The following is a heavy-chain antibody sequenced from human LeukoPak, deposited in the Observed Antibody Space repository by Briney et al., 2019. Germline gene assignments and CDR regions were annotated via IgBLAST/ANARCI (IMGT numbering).Heavy chain of an antibody. CDR1: GDFITAYY. J-gene: IGHJ4*02. CDR3: ASNTGTVFDY. D-gene: IGHD7-27*01. V-gene: IGHV4-59*01. CDR2: VYYSGST. Sequence: SETLSLTCTVSGDFITAYYWSWIRQPPGKGLEWIGYVYYSGSTEDNPTLSSRITISLVMSKHQFSLNLTSVTSADTAVYYCASNTGTVFDYWGQGALVTVSS.